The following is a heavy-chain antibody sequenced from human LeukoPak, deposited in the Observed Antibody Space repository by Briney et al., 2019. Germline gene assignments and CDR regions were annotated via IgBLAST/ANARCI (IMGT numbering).Heavy chain of an antibody. V-gene: IGHV4-38-2*02. CDR3: ARGRGYSQYYYYMDV. D-gene: IGHD5-24*01. Sequence: SETLSLTCTVSGYSISSGYYWSWIRQPPGKGLEWIGEINHSGSTNYNPSLKSRVTISVDTSKNQFSLKLSSVTAADTAVYYCARGRGYSQYYYYMDVWGKGTTVTVSS. J-gene: IGHJ6*03. CDR1: GYSISSGYY. CDR2: INHSGST.